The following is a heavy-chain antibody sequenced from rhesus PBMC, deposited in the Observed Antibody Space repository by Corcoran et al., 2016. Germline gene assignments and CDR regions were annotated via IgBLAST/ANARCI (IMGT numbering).Heavy chain of an antibody. CDR3: ARGTYYCDY. CDR1: GVTFSDHY. V-gene: IGHV3-37*01. J-gene: IGHJ4*01. CDR2: SGRSSSIT. Sequence: EVQLVESGGGLVQPGGSLRLSCAASGVTFSDHYIDWVRPGPGKGLEGVSSSGRSSSITYYPDSVKGRVTISRDKAKTTLYLQMNGPRAEDTAVYYCARGTYYCDYWGQGVLVTVSS.